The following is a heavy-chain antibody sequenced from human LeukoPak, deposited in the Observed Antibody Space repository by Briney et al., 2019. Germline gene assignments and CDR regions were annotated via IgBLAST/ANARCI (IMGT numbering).Heavy chain of an antibody. Sequence: GGSLRLSCVASGFRISSYEMNWVRQAPGKGLEWISYISISGTTIHYADSVKGRFTISRDNAKNSVYLQMNSLSVEDTAVYYCAREIWGQGTMVTVSS. CDR1: GFRISSYE. CDR3: AREI. V-gene: IGHV3-48*03. J-gene: IGHJ3*02. CDR2: ISISGTTI.